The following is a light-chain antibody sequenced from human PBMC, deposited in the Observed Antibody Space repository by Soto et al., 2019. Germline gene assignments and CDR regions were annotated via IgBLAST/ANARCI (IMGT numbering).Light chain of an antibody. CDR1: QSISTNY. CDR3: RQYDSSPLT. V-gene: IGKV3-20*01. Sequence: IVLAQSPDTLSLSPGERATLSCRTSQSISTNYLAWYQQKSGQTPRLLIYGASIRATGIPDRFSGSGYGTDFTLTISRLEPEDFAVYYCRQYDSSPLTFGGGAKVEIK. CDR2: GAS. J-gene: IGKJ4*01.